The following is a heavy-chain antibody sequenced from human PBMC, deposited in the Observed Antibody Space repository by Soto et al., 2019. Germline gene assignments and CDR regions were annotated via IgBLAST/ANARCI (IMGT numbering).Heavy chain of an antibody. Sequence: GKGLEWVSTVDGSNSNQYYADSVKGRFTISRDNSKDTLYLQMNTLRAEDTAFFYSAKRPASGYHHFDISGQGTLVT. J-gene: IGHJ5*02. D-gene: IGHD5-12*01. CDR3: AKRPASGYHHFDI. V-gene: IGHV3-23*01. CDR2: VDGSNSNQ.